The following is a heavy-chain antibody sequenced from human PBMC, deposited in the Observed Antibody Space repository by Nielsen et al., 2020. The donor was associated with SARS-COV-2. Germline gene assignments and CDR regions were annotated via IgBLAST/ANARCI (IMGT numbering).Heavy chain of an antibody. J-gene: IGHJ6*03. V-gene: IGHV1-8*02. CDR3: ARPITNNYYYYYMDV. CDR2: MNPNSGNT. CDR1: GYTFTSDD. Sequence: ASVKVSCKASGYTFTSDDINWVRQATGQGLEWMGWMNPNSGNTGYAQKFQGRVTMTIDTSTSTAYMELRSLRSDDTAVYYCARPITNNYYYYYMDVWGKGTTVTVS.